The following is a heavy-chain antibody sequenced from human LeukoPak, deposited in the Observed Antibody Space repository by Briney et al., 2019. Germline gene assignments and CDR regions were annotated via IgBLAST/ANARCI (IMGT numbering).Heavy chain of an antibody. CDR2: IYHSGST. Sequence: SETLSLTCTVSGGSISSGGYYWSWIRQPPGKGLEWIGYIYHSGSTYYNPSLKNRVTISVDRSKNQFSLKLSSVTAADTAVYYCASDLVGAINWGQGTLVTVSS. D-gene: IGHD1-26*01. CDR3: ASDLVGAIN. CDR1: GGSISSGGYY. V-gene: IGHV4-30-2*01. J-gene: IGHJ4*02.